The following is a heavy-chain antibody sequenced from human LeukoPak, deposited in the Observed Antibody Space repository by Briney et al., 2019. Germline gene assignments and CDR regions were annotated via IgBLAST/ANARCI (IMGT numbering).Heavy chain of an antibody. Sequence: PGRSLRLSCTASGFTFGDYAMSWVRQAPGKGLEWVSAISGNGGSTYYADSVKGRFTISRDNSKNTLYLQMNSLRAEDTAVYYCAKKPVDGIVVVPGATYYFDYWGQGTLVTVSS. V-gene: IGHV3-23*01. CDR2: ISGNGGST. CDR1: GFTFGDYA. J-gene: IGHJ4*02. D-gene: IGHD3-22*01. CDR3: AKKPVDGIVVVPGATYYFDY.